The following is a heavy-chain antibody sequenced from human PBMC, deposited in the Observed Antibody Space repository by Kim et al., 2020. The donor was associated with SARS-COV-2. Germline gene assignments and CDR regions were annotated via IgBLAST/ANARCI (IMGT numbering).Heavy chain of an antibody. Sequence: ASVKVSCKTSGHIFTRDSIHWVRHAPGQGLEWMGGIDCGNGNTIYSQKFQGRVTFTTDTSASTAYMELSFLRSEDSAVYYCLGGFYFDYWGQGTLVTVSS. CDR1: GHIFTRDS. CDR2: IDCGNGNT. CDR3: LGGFYFDY. J-gene: IGHJ4*02. D-gene: IGHD3-16*01. V-gene: IGHV1-3*01.